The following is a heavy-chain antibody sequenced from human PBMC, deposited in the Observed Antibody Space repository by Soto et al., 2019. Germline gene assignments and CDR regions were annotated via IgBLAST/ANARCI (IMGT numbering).Heavy chain of an antibody. Sequence: QVQLVESGGGVVQPGRSLRLSCAAPGFTFSSYGMHWVRQAPGKGLEWVAVISYDGSNKYYADSVKGRFTISRDNSKNTLYLQMNSLRAEDTAVYYCAKDLNSGYGYREVYPNGFDPWGQGTLVTVSS. V-gene: IGHV3-30*18. CDR3: AKDLNSGYGYREVYPNGFDP. CDR2: ISYDGSNK. J-gene: IGHJ5*02. CDR1: GFTFSSYG. D-gene: IGHD5-18*01.